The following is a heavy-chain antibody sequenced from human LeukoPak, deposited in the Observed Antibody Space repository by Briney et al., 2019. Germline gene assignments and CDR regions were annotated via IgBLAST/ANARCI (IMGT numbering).Heavy chain of an antibody. CDR2: IYYSGST. V-gene: IGHV4-39*07. CDR3: ARGGGGLGAAGATYYMDV. D-gene: IGHD6-13*01. CDR1: GGSISSSSYY. Sequence: SETLSLTCTVSGGSISSSSYYWGWIRQPPGKGLEWIGNIYYSGSTYYNPSLKSRVTISVDTSKNQFSLKLSSVTAADTAVYYCARGGGGLGAAGATYYMDVWGKGTTVTVSS. J-gene: IGHJ6*03.